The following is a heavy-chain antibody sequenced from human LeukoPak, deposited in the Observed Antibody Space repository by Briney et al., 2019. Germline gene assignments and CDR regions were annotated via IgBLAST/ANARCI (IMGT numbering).Heavy chain of an antibody. V-gene: IGHV4-4*02. CDR2: IYHSGST. J-gene: IGHJ3*02. CDR1: GGSISSSNW. CDR3: ARVSTGDAFDI. Sequence: SETLSLTCAVSGGSISSSNWWSWVRQPPGKGLEWIGEIYHSGSTNYNPSLKSRVTISVDTSKNQFSLKLSSVTAADTAVYYCARVSTGDAFDIWGQGTMVTVSS. D-gene: IGHD2-2*01.